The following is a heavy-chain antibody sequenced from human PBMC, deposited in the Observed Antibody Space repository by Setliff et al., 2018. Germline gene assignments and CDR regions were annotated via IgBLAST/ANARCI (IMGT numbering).Heavy chain of an antibody. Sequence: ASVKVSCKTSCFRFTNFGFSWVRQAPGQGLEWMGGIIPIFGTANYAQKFQDRVTMTTDTSTATVYMELMSLTSDDTALYFCARDLGDLVATILSFFDYWGQGTLVTVSS. D-gene: IGHD5-12*01. CDR2: IIPIFGTA. V-gene: IGHV1-18*01. J-gene: IGHJ4*02. CDR1: CFRFTNFG. CDR3: ARDLGDLVATILSFFDY.